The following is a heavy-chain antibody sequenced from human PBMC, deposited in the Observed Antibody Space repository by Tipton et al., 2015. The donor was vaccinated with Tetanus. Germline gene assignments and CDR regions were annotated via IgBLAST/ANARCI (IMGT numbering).Heavy chain of an antibody. CDR2: ISGDGTNT. CDR1: GFTFNDHG. V-gene: IGHV3-30*18. CDR3: AKKAGSVCSDVTCYSLDH. J-gene: IGHJ4*02. D-gene: IGHD2-15*01. Sequence: SLRLSCAASGFTFNDHGMHWVRQTPVKGLEWVAIISGDGTNTNYADSVRGRFTISRDNSKNTLYLQMNSLGTEDTGVYYCAKKAGSVCSDVTCYSLDHWGQGTQVTVSS.